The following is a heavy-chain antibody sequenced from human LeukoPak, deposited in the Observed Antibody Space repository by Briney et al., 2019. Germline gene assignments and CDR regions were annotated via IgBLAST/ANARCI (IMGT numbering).Heavy chain of an antibody. V-gene: IGHV3-30*02. CDR2: IRYDGSNK. CDR3: AKGAQSYGYGDDYYYLGV. Sequence: GGSLRLSCAASGFTFSSYGMHWVRQAPGKGLEWVAFIRYDGSNKYYADSVKGRFTISRDNSKNTLYLQMSSLRAEDTALYYCAKGAQSYGYGDDYYYLGVWGKGTTVTVSS. J-gene: IGHJ6*03. CDR1: GFTFSSYG. D-gene: IGHD3-16*01.